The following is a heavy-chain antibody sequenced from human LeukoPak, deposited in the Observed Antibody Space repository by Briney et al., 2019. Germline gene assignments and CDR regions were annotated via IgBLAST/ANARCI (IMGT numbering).Heavy chain of an antibody. V-gene: IGHV4-30-4*01. Sequence: SETLSLTCTVSGASIRSGDYYWSWIRQPPGKGLEWIGYIYDSGGTYYNPSLKSRITISVDTSENRFSLKLSSVTATDTAVYYCARDCSGGSCYGAFDIWGQGTMVTVSS. D-gene: IGHD2-15*01. CDR1: GASIRSGDYY. J-gene: IGHJ3*02. CDR3: ARDCSGGSCYGAFDI. CDR2: IYDSGGT.